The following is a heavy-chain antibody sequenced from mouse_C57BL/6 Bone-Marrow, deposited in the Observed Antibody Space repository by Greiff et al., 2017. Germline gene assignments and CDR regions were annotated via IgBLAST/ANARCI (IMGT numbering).Heavy chain of an antibody. CDR3: GSLYYGSSYAMDY. D-gene: IGHD1-1*01. CDR1: GYTFTDHI. V-gene: IGHV1-11*01. Sequence: QVQLQQSGAELASPGASVTLSCKASGYTFTDHIMNWVKKRPGQGLEWSGRIYPVSGDTNYNQKFKGKATLAVDRSSSTGYMVLSSLTSEDPAVYCCGSLYYGSSYAMDYWGQGTSVTVSS. J-gene: IGHJ4*01. CDR2: IYPVSGDT.